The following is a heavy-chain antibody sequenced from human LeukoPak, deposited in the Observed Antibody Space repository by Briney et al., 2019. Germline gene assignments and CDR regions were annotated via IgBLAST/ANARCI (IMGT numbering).Heavy chain of an antibody. CDR3: AKDLNYYDSSGYYY. CDR1: GFTFSSYA. J-gene: IGHJ4*02. CDR2: ISGSGGST. V-gene: IGHV3-23*01. Sequence: GGSLRLSCAASGFTFSSYAMSWVRQAPGKGLEWVSAISGSGGSTYYADSVKGRFTISRDNSKNTLYLQMNSLRAEDTAVYYCAKDLNYYDSSGYYYWGQGTLVTVSS. D-gene: IGHD3-22*01.